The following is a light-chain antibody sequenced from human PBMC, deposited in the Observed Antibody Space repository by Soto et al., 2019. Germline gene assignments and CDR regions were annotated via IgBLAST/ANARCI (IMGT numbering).Light chain of an antibody. J-gene: IGKJ1*01. V-gene: IGKV3-15*01. CDR3: PTYHEWSPR. CDR2: GAS. CDR1: QRVSSN. Sequence: EIEMTQSPATLSVSAGERAALSCRASQRVSSNLAWYQQKPGRAPRLLIYGASTRATGMPARFSGRGSGTEFPLNSSGLQSEDFAVYSCPTYHEWSPRFGLGPKVDTK.